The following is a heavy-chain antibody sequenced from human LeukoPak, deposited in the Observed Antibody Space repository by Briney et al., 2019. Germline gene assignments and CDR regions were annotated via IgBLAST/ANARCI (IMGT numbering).Heavy chain of an antibody. J-gene: IGHJ5*02. CDR1: GYTFTGYY. D-gene: IGHD3-10*01. V-gene: IGHV1-8*02. CDR3: ARGFVPRNYYGSGSYIYHLLPRSRDPPYNWFDP. Sequence: ASVKVSCKASGYTFTGYYMHWVRQAPGQGLEWMGWMNPNSGNTGYAQKFQGRVTMTRNTSISTAYMELSSLRSEDTAVYYCARGFVPRNYYGSGSYIYHLLPRSRDPPYNWFDPWGQGTLVTVSS. CDR2: MNPNSGNT.